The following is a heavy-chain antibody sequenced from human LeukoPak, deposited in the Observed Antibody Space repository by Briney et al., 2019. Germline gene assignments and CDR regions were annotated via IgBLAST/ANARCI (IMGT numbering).Heavy chain of an antibody. CDR2: ISSNGGST. CDR1: GFIFSSYA. Sequence: PGGSLRPSCSASGFIFSSYAMHWVRQTPGKGLEYVSAISSNGGSTYYADSVKGRFTISRDNSKNTLYLQMSSLRPDDTAVYYCVKAGYSYAPFDYWGQGTLVTVSS. V-gene: IGHV3-64D*09. CDR3: VKAGYSYAPFDY. J-gene: IGHJ4*02. D-gene: IGHD5-18*01.